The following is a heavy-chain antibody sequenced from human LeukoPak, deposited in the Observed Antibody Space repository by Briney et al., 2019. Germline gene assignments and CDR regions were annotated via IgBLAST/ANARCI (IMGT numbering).Heavy chain of an antibody. J-gene: IGHJ6*03. CDR2: INPSGST. CDR1: GGSFSGYH. V-gene: IGHV4-34*01. D-gene: IGHD3-22*01. CDR3: AIGLHDITMIDVVMTSVSYYLDV. Sequence: SETLSLTCAVYGGSFSGYHWTWIRQSPGKGLEWIGDINPSGSTYYNPSLKSRLTISVDTSKNQFSLKLRSVTAADTAVYYCAIGLHDITMIDVVMTSVSYYLDVWGKGTTVTVS.